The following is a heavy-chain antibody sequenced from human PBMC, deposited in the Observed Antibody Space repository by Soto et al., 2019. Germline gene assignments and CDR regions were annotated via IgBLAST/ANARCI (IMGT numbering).Heavy chain of an antibody. Sequence: ASVKVSCKTSGYTFTASYIHWVRQAPGQGLEWMGWISAYNGNTNYAQKLQGRVTMTRDMSTSTVYMELNSLRSEDTAVYYCARTLFGTYREFDYWGQGTLVTVSS. V-gene: IGHV1-18*04. D-gene: IGHD1-26*01. CDR2: ISAYNGNT. J-gene: IGHJ4*02. CDR3: ARTLFGTYREFDY. CDR1: GYTFTASY.